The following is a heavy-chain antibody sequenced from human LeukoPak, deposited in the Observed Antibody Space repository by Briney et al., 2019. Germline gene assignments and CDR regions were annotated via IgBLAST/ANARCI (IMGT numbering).Heavy chain of an antibody. CDR2: ISFSSSYI. J-gene: IGHJ3*02. Sequence: GSLRLSCAASGFTFSSSYMTWVRQAPGKGLEWVSSISFSSSYIYQADSLKGRFTISRDNAKNSLYLQMNSLRAEDTGVYYCVRDRMDTASYAFDIWGQGTMVTVSS. V-gene: IGHV3-21*01. CDR1: GFTFSSSY. CDR3: VRDRMDTASYAFDI. D-gene: IGHD5-18*01.